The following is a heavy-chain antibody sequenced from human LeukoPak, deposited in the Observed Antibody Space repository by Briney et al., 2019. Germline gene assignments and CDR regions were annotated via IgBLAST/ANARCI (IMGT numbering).Heavy chain of an antibody. V-gene: IGHV4-59*01. CDR2: IYYSGST. Sequence: PSETLSLTCTVSGGSISSYYWSWIRQPPGKGLEWIGDIYYSGSTNYNPSLTSRVTISVDTSKNQFSLKLSSVTAADTAVYYCARDSGGYLRYYXYYXXVWGXGXXVT. D-gene: IGHD1-26*01. J-gene: IGHJ6*03. CDR1: GGSISSYY. CDR3: ARDSGGYLRYYXYYXXV.